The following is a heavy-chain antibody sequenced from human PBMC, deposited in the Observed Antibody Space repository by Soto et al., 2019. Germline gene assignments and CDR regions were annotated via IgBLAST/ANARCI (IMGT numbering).Heavy chain of an antibody. V-gene: IGHV1-69*06. CDR2: VIPMYASV. J-gene: IGHJ4*02. D-gene: IGHD1-26*01. CDR3: ASWRSYSGSYCFDY. CDR1: GGTFNTYT. Sequence: QVQLVQSGAEVKKPGSSVKVSCEASGGTFNTYTINWVRQAPGRGLEWMGQVIPMYASVSYAESFQGRVTITADKSTNIAYMELSSLRSEDTALYFCASWRSYSGSYCFDYWGQGTLVIVSS.